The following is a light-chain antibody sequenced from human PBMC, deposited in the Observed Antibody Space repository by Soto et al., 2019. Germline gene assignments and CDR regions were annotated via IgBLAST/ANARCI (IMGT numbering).Light chain of an antibody. CDR1: QNIRRY. CDR3: QQSYSTPYT. CDR2: VAS. J-gene: IGKJ2*01. V-gene: IGKV1-39*01. Sequence: DIQMTQSPSSLSASVGDRVTITCRASQNIRRYLNWYQQKPGKAPELLISVASSLQSGVPSRFSGGGSGTDFTLTISSLQPDDSATYYCQQSYSTPYTFGQGTNLEIK.